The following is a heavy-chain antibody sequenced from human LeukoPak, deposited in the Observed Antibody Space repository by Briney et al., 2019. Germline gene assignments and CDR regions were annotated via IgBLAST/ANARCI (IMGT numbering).Heavy chain of an antibody. CDR2: IIPIFGTA. V-gene: IGHV1-69*13. CDR1: GGTFSSYA. CDR3: ARGWSRDYGGNGYYYYYYMDV. Sequence: ASVKVSCKASGGTFSSYAISWVRQAPGQGLEWMGGIIPIFGTANYAQKFQGRVTITADESTSTAYMELSSLRSEDTAVYYCARGWSRDYGGNGYYYYYYMDVWGKGTTVTVSS. D-gene: IGHD4-23*01. J-gene: IGHJ6*03.